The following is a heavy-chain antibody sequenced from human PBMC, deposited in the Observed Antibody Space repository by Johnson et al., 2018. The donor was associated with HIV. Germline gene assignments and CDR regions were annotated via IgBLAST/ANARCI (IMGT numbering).Heavy chain of an antibody. CDR3: AKDQNSHRAFDI. CDR2: ISGSGSTI. Sequence: VQLVESGGGVVQSGGSLRLSCAASGFTFSSYAMSWVRQAPGKGLEWVSAISGSGSTIYYADSVKGRFTISRDNAKNSLYLQMNSLRAEDTAVYYCAKDQNSHRAFDIWGQGTMVTVSS. J-gene: IGHJ3*02. D-gene: IGHD4-11*01. V-gene: IGHV3-23*04. CDR1: GFTFSSYA.